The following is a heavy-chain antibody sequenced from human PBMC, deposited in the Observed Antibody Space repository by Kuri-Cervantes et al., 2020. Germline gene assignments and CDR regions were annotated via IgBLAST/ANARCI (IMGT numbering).Heavy chain of an antibody. Sequence: GESLKISCAASGFTFSSYGMHWVRQAPGKGLEWVAVIWYDGSNKYYADSVKGRFTISRDNSKNTLYLQMNSLRAEDTAVYYCAKGGMIVVVDFDYWGQGTLVTVSS. CDR3: AKGGMIVVVDFDY. CDR2: IWYDGSNK. J-gene: IGHJ4*02. CDR1: GFTFSSYG. D-gene: IGHD3-22*01. V-gene: IGHV3-33*06.